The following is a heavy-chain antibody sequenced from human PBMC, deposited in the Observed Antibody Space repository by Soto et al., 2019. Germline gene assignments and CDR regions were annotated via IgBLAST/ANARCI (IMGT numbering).Heavy chain of an antibody. CDR1: GGSISSYY. CDR2: IYYSGST. J-gene: IGHJ6*03. CDR3: ARDGLTYYDFWSGYYSPRNYYMDV. D-gene: IGHD3-3*01. V-gene: IGHV4-59*01. Sequence: SETLSLTCTVSGGSISSYYWSWIRQPPGKGLEWIGYIYYSGSTNYNPSLKSRVTISVDTSKNQFSLKLSSVTAADTAVYYCARDGLTYYDFWSGYYSPRNYYMDVWGKGTTVT.